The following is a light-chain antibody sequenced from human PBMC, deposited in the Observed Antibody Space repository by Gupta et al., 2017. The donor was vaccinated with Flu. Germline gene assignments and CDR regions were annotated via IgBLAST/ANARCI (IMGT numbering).Light chain of an antibody. Sequence: DIVFAHSPATLSLSPGERATLSCRASQSIRTYLAWYQQKPGQAPRLIIYDAANRATGIPGRFTGSGSGKDFTLTISSLEHEDCAVYYWQQRTSWHTFGQGTRLEIK. CDR3: QQRTSWHT. CDR2: DAA. J-gene: IGKJ5*01. V-gene: IGKV3D-11*02. CDR1: QSIRTY.